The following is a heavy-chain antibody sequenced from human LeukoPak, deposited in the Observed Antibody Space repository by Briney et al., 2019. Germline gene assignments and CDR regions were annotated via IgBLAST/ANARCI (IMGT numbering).Heavy chain of an antibody. CDR3: ARLISGTMLDY. CDR2: IDYSGRT. D-gene: IGHD1-7*01. V-gene: IGHV4-39*01. CDR1: GDSISSRGYY. J-gene: IGHJ4*02. Sequence: SETLSLTCTVSGDSISSRGYYWGWIRQPPGKGLEWFGSIDYSGRTSYNPSLKSRVTISADTSKNQFSLKLSSVTAADTAVYYRARLISGTMLDYWGQGTLVTVSS.